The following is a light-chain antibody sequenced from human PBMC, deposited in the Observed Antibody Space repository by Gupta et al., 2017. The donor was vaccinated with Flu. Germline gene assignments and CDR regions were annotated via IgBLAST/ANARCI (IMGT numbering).Light chain of an antibody. CDR2: QYN. V-gene: IGLV3-1*01. CDR3: QGWDTKTVV. CDR1: NQGQKD. J-gene: IGLJ3*02. Sequence: RSGDNQGQKDVSRYQQKPDQSPLLAIYQYNKRPAGGLERFSGANTGNTATRTSSETQSRDEADYYCQGWDTKTVVFGGGTKLSVL.